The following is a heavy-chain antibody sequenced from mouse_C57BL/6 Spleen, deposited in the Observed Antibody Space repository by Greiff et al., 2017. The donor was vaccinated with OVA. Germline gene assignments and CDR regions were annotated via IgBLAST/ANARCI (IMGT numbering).Heavy chain of an antibody. D-gene: IGHD1-1*01. CDR1: GYAFTNYL. Sequence: QVQLQQSGAELVRPGTSVKVSCKASGYAFTNYLIEWVKQRPGQGLEWIGVINPGSGGTNYNEKFKGKATLTADKSSSTAYMQLSSLTSEDSAVYFCARGGGSRHWYFDVWGTGTTVTVSS. CDR2: INPGSGGT. V-gene: IGHV1-54*01. J-gene: IGHJ1*03. CDR3: ARGGGSRHWYFDV.